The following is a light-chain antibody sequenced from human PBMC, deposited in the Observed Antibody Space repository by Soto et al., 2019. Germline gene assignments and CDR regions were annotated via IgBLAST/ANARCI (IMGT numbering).Light chain of an antibody. V-gene: IGKV3-20*01. CDR1: QSVSSSY. J-gene: IGKJ1*01. CDR3: QQYNNWPPTWT. CDR2: GAS. Sequence: EIVLTQSPGTLSLSPGERATLSCRASQSVSSSYLAWYQQKPGQAPRLLIYGASSRATGIPDRFSGSGSGTDFTLTISSLQPEDFAVYYCQQYNNWPPTWTFGQGTKVDIK.